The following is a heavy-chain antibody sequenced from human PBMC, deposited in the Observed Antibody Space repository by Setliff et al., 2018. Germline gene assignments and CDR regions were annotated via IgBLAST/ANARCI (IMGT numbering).Heavy chain of an antibody. V-gene: IGHV4-38-2*01. Sequence: PSETLSLTCAVSGASIRNNYYWGWIRQSPGTGLEWSGSIFYNGMAYYNPSLKSRVTMSVDTSKNQFSLKLSSVTATDTAVYYCARAISGWYSAYYYYMDVWGKGTTVTVSS. CDR2: IFYNGMA. CDR1: GASIRNNYY. CDR3: ARAISGWYSAYYYYMDV. J-gene: IGHJ6*03. D-gene: IGHD6-19*01.